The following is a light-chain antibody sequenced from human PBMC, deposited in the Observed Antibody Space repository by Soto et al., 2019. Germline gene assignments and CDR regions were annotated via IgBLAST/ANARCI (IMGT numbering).Light chain of an antibody. CDR2: DAS. J-gene: IGKJ5*01. CDR3: QQYGTSPRT. Sequence: EIVMTQSPDTLSVSPGERAHLPCRASQSVSRNLAWYQQKPGQAPRLLIYDASTRATGIPPRFSGSGSGTEFTLTISSLQSEDFAVYFCQQYGTSPRTVGQGTRLEIK. V-gene: IGKV3-15*01. CDR1: QSVSRN.